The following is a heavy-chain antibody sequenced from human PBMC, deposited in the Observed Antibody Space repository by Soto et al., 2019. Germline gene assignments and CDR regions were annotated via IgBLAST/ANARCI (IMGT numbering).Heavy chain of an antibody. CDR3: AGGYSYGYEEAYYYGMDV. CDR2: INSDGSST. J-gene: IGHJ6*02. D-gene: IGHD5-18*01. Sequence: GGSLRLSCSASGFTFSSYAMHWVRQAPGKGLVWVSRINSDGSSTSYADSVKGRFTISRDNAKNTLYLQMNSLRAEDTAVYYCAGGYSYGYEEAYYYGMDVWGQGTTVTVSS. V-gene: IGHV3-74*01. CDR1: GFTFSSYA.